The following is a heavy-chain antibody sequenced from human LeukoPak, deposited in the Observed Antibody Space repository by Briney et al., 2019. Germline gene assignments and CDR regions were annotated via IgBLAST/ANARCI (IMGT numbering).Heavy chain of an antibody. Sequence: PSETLSLTCAVYGGSFSGYYWSWIRQPPGKGLEWIGEINHSGSTNYNPSLKSRVTISVDTSKNQFSLKLSSVTAADTAVYYCARCPTLEYYYYMDVWGKGTTVTVSS. D-gene: IGHD3-3*01. CDR2: INHSGST. CDR3: ARCPTLEYYYYMDV. J-gene: IGHJ6*03. CDR1: GGSFSGYY. V-gene: IGHV4-34*01.